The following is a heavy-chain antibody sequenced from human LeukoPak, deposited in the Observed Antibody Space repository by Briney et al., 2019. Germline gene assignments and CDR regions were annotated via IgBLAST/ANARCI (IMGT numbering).Heavy chain of an antibody. CDR3: ARDPGHNSFDF. V-gene: IGHV3-53*01. Sequence: PGGSLRLSCAASGFTVSSNYMSWVRQAPGKGLEWVSVIYSGGSTFYADSVKGRFSISRDNSKNTLYLQMNSLRAEDTAVYFCARDPGHNSFDFWGQGTMVTVSS. CDR2: IYSGGST. CDR1: GFTVSSNY. J-gene: IGHJ3*01. D-gene: IGHD1-1*01.